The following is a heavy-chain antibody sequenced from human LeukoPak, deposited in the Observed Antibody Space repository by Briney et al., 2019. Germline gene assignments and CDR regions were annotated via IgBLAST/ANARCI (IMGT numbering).Heavy chain of an antibody. D-gene: IGHD1-26*01. CDR3: ARDLIVGATFDI. Sequence: GGSLRLSCAASGFTFSSYSMNWVRQAPGKGLEWVSSISSSSSYIYYADSVKGRFTISRDNAKNSLYLQMNSLRAEDTAVYYCARDLIVGATFDIWGQGTMVTVSS. CDR1: GFTFSSYS. V-gene: IGHV3-21*01. CDR2: ISSSSSYI. J-gene: IGHJ3*02.